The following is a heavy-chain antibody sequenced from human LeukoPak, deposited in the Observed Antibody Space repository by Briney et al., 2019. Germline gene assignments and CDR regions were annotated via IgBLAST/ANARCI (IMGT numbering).Heavy chain of an antibody. Sequence: SETLPLTCAVYGGSFSGCYWSWIRQPPGKGLEWIGEINHSGSTNYNPSLKSRVTISVDTSKNQFSLKLNSVTAADTAVYYCARPATRYWYFDLWGRGTLVTVSS. CDR2: INHSGST. J-gene: IGHJ2*01. V-gene: IGHV4-34*01. CDR3: ARPATRYWYFDL. CDR1: GGSFSGCY.